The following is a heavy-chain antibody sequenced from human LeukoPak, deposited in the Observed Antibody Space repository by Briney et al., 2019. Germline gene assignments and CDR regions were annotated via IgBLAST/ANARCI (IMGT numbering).Heavy chain of an antibody. CDR2: INHSGST. Sequence: PSETLSLTCAVYGGSFSGYYWSWIRQPPGKGLEWIGEINHSGSTNFNPSLKSRVTISVDTSKNQFSLKLSSVTAAATAVYYCARGRDYWGQGTLVTVSS. CDR3: ARGRDY. V-gene: IGHV4-34*01. CDR1: GGSFSGYY. J-gene: IGHJ4*02.